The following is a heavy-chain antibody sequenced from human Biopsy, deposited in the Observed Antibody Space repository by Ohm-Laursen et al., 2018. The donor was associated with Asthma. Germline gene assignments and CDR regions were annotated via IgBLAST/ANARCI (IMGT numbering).Heavy chain of an antibody. V-gene: IGHV1-69*01. CDR2: ISPIFGSI. D-gene: IGHD3-3*01. J-gene: IGHJ6*02. Sequence: SSVKVSCKSSGGTLNNYAINWVRQAPGQGLEWMGGISPIFGSIKYAQKFQDRVTISVDVFRNTVHLELSSLRSEDTAVLYCAKARCYYFYCDMEVWGQGTTVTVSS. CDR1: GGTLNNYA. CDR3: AKARCYYFYCDMEV.